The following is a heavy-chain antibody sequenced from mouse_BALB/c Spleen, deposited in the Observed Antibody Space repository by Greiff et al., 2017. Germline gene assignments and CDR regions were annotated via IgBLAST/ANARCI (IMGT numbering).Heavy chain of an antibody. CDR2: ISSGGST. D-gene: IGHD2-13*01. Sequence: EVQLVESGGGLVKPGGSLKLSCAASGFTFSSYAMSWVRQTPEKRLEWVASISSGGSTYYPDSVKGRFTISRDNARNILYLHMSSLRSEDTAMYYCARGRGDLAWFAYWGQGTLVTVSA. CDR3: ARGRGDLAWFAY. CDR1: GFTFSSYA. J-gene: IGHJ3*01. V-gene: IGHV5-6-5*01.